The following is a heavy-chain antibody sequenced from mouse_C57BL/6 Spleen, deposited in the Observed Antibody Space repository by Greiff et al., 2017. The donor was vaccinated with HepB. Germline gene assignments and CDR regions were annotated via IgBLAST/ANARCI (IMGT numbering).Heavy chain of an antibody. Sequence: QVQLQQSGPGLVQPSQSLSITCTVSGFSLTSYGVHWVRQSPGKGLEWLGVIWSGGSTDYNAAFISRLSISKDNSKSQVFFKMNSLQADDTAIYYCARVYYDYDGRFAYWGQGTLVTVSA. J-gene: IGHJ3*01. CDR1: GFSLTSYG. CDR3: ARVYYDYDGRFAY. CDR2: IWSGGST. V-gene: IGHV2-2*01. D-gene: IGHD2-4*01.